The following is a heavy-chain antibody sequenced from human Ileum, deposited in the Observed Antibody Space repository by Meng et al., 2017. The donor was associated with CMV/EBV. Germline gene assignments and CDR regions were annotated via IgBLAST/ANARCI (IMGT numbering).Heavy chain of an antibody. Sequence: GSFSGYYWSWIRQPPGKGLEWIGEINHSGSTNYNPSLKSRVTISVDTSKNQFSLKLSSVTAADTAVYYCARGHCSSTSCYIGGELDYWGQGTLVTVSS. CDR1: GSFSGYY. CDR3: ARGHCSSTSCYIGGELDY. CDR2: INHSGST. V-gene: IGHV4-34*01. J-gene: IGHJ4*02. D-gene: IGHD2-2*02.